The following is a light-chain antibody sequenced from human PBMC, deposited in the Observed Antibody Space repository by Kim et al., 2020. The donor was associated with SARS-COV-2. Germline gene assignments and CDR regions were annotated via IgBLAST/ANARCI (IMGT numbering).Light chain of an antibody. CDR1: QSPVYSDGNTY. CDR2: KVS. V-gene: IGKV2-30*01. J-gene: IGKJ4*01. Sequence: DVVMTQSPLSLPVTLGQPASISCRSSQSPVYSDGNTYLNWFQQRPGQSPRRLIYKVSNRDSGVPDRFSGSGSGTDFTLKISRVEAGDVGVYYCMQGTHWPPAFGGGTKVDIK. CDR3: MQGTHWPPA.